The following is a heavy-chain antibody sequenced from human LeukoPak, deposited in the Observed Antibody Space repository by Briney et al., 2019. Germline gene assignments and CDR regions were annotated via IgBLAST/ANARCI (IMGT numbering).Heavy chain of an antibody. Sequence: PGGSLRLSCTASGFTFSTYDMSWVRQAPGKGLEGVSTVRVNGSSTYYADSVKGRFTISRDNSKNTLYLQMNSLRAEDTALYYCAKPGEASNYYFDYWGQGALVTVSS. CDR2: VRVNGSST. J-gene: IGHJ4*02. D-gene: IGHD2-21*01. CDR3: AKPGEASNYYFDY. V-gene: IGHV3-23*01. CDR1: GFTFSTYD.